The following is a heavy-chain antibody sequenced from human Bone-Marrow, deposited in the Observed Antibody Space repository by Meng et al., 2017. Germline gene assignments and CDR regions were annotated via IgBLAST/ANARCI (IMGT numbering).Heavy chain of an antibody. CDR1: GFTSSNDW. Sequence: GGSLRPSCAAYGFTSSNDWMSWVRQAPGKGLEWVGRIKSKTDGGTTDYAAPVKGRFTISRDDSKNTLYLQMNSLKTEDTAVYYCTTDPSRYVAFDIWGQGTMVTVSS. D-gene: IGHD5-12*01. CDR3: TTDPSRYVAFDI. CDR2: IKSKTDGGTT. V-gene: IGHV3-15*01. J-gene: IGHJ3*02.